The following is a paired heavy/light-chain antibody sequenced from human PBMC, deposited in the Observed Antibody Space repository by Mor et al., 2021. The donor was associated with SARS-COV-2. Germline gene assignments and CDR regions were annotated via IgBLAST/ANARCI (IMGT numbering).Light chain of an antibody. Sequence: EIVLTQSPGTLSLSPGERATLSCRASQIIRNNYLAWYQQKPGQAPRLLIYDASSRISGIPDRFSGSGSGTDFTLTITRLEPEDFAVYYCQQFGSSPVTFGGGTKVEIK. J-gene: IGKJ4*01. CDR2: DAS. CDR3: QQFGSSPVT. V-gene: IGKV3-20*01. CDR1: QIIRNNY.
Heavy chain of an antibody. J-gene: IGHJ4*02. D-gene: IGHD6-6*01. Sequence: EVQLVESGGGLVQPGGSLRLSCSASGFTFSTYIMYWVRQAPGMRPEHVSAISDNGESTYYADSVKGRFFISRDNSKNTLYLQMSGLRTEDTAVYFCVTRPPLGGLTVNSPLPFDYWGQGTVVTVSS. V-gene: IGHV3-64D*09. CDR3: VTRPPLGGLTVNSPLPFDY. CDR1: GFTFSTYI. CDR2: ISDNGEST.